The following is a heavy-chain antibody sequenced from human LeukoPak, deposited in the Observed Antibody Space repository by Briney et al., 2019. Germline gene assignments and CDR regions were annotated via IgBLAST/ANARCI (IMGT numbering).Heavy chain of an antibody. J-gene: IGHJ2*01. V-gene: IGHV4-39*02. D-gene: IGHD3-16*01. CDR3: ARDPTGWVFDL. Sequence: SETLSLTCTVSGGSISSSSYYWGWIRQPPGKGLEWIGSIYYSGSTYYNPSLKSRVTISVDTSKNQFSLKLSSVTAADTAVYYCARDPTGWVFDLWGRGTLVTLS. CDR2: IYYSGST. CDR1: GGSISSSSYY.